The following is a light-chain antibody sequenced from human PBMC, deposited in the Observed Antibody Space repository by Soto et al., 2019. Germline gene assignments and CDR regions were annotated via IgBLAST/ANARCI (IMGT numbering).Light chain of an antibody. CDR1: QTVTSNY. J-gene: IGKJ1*01. CDR2: DVS. Sequence: EIVLTQSPGTLSLSPGERATLSCRASQTVTSNYLAWYQQKPGQAPRLLVYDVSNRAAGIPTRFSGGGSGTDFTLTISNVEPEDFAVYYCKQRSDWPWTFGQGTKVDIK. CDR3: KQRSDWPWT. V-gene: IGKV3D-20*02.